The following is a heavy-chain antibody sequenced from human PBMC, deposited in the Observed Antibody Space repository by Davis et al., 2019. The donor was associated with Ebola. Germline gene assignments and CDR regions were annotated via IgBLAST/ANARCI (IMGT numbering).Heavy chain of an antibody. V-gene: IGHV3-23*01. Sequence: PGGSLRLSCAASGFTFRSYAMRWVRQAPGKGLEWVSAISCSGGRTYYADSVKGRFTISRDNSKNTLYLQMNSLRAEDTAVYYCGACSGGSCYYYGVDYWGQGTLVTVSS. CDR1: GFTFRSYA. CDR3: GACSGGSCYYYGVDY. D-gene: IGHD2-15*01. J-gene: IGHJ4*02. CDR2: ISCSGGRT.